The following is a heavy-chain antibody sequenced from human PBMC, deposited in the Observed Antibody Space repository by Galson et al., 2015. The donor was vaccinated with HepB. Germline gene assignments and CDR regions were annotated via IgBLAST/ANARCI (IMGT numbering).Heavy chain of an antibody. D-gene: IGHD3-16*01. CDR1: GGSISGDY. CDR2: IYYSGST. J-gene: IGHJ4*02. V-gene: IGHV4-59*01. CDR3: ARAVYDVLDY. Sequence: ETLSLTCTVSGGSISGDYWSWVRQPPGKGLEWIGYIYYSGSTNYNPSLKSRVTISVDTSKNQFSLNLSSVSAADTAVYYCARAVYDVLDYWSQGTLVTVSS.